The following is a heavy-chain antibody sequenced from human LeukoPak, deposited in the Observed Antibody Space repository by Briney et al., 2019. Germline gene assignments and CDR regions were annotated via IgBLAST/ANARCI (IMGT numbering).Heavy chain of an antibody. D-gene: IGHD2-15*01. Sequence: ASETLSLTCAVYGGSFSGYYWSWIRQPPGKGLEWIGEINHSGSTNYNPSLKSRVTISVDTSKNQFSLKLSSVTAADTAVYYCARGGFGCSGGSCYSRWFDPWGQGTLVTVSS. CDR3: ARGGFGCSGGSCYSRWFDP. J-gene: IGHJ5*02. CDR2: INHSGST. V-gene: IGHV4-34*01. CDR1: GGSFSGYY.